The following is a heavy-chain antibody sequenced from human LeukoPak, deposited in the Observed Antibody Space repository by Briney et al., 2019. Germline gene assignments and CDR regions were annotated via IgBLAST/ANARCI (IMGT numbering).Heavy chain of an antibody. D-gene: IGHD2-15*01. CDR3: ARGYCSGGTCYPHDTFDI. J-gene: IGHJ3*02. CDR2: MSYDGTNK. CDR1: GFTFSTYG. Sequence: EGSLRLSCAASGFTFSTYGMHWVRQAPGKGLEWVAVMSYDGTNKYYADFVKGRFTISRDTSKNTLYLQMNSLRAEDTAVYYCARGYCSGGTCYPHDTFDIWGQGTMVTVSS. V-gene: IGHV3-30*03.